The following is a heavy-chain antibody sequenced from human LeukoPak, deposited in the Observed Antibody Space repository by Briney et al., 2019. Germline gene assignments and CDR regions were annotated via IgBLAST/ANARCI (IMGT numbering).Heavy chain of an antibody. Sequence: PSETLSLTCAVSGGSISSSNWWSWVRQPPGKGLEWIGEIYHSGSTNYNPSLKSRVTISVDKSKNQFSLKLSSVTAADTAVYYCAREVPAAILKGDAFDIWGQGTMVTVSS. D-gene: IGHD2-2*01. CDR2: IYHSGST. J-gene: IGHJ3*02. CDR1: GGSISSSNW. CDR3: AREVPAAILKGDAFDI. V-gene: IGHV4-4*02.